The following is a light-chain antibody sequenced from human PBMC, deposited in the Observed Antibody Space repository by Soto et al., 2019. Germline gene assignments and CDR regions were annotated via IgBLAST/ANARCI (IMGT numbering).Light chain of an antibody. V-gene: IGLV2-14*01. CDR3: ASYTISSTRV. Sequence: QSALTQPASVSGSPGQSITISCTGSNSDVGAYNYVSWYQQHPGKAPKLIIYEVSNRPSGVSHRFSGPKSGNTASLTISGLQADDEADYYCASYTISSTRVFGGGTKLTVL. J-gene: IGLJ3*02. CDR1: NSDVGAYNY. CDR2: EVS.